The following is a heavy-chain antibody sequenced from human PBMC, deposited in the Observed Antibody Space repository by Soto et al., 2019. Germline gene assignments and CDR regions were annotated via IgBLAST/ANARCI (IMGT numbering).Heavy chain of an antibody. V-gene: IGHV3-30-3*01. Sequence: GGSLRLSCAASGFTFSIYAMHWVRQAPGKGLEWVAVISYDGSNKYYADSVKGRFTISRDNSKNTLYLQMNSLRAEDTAVYYCARATAYDSSGYHHLFDYWGQGTLVTVSS. D-gene: IGHD3-22*01. CDR1: GFTFSIYA. CDR3: ARATAYDSSGYHHLFDY. CDR2: ISYDGSNK. J-gene: IGHJ4*02.